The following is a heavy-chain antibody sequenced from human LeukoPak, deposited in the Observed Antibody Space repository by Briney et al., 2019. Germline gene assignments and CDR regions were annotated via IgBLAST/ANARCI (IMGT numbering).Heavy chain of an antibody. V-gene: IGHV3-23*01. CDR2: ITSAGNT. CDR1: RFIFSCYA. CDR3: AKGGGRYHLPTDY. Sequence: PGGSLRLSCAASRFIFSCYAMSWLRQAPGQGLEWVSAITSAGNTYYADSVKGRFTISRDSSKNTLYLQMNSLRSEDTAVYYCAKGGGRYHLPTDYWGQGTLVTVSS. J-gene: IGHJ4*02. D-gene: IGHD2-2*01.